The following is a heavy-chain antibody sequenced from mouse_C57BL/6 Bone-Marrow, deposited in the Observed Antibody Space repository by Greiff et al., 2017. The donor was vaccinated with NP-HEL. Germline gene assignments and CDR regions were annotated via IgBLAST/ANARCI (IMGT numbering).Heavy chain of an antibody. CDR2: IDPSDSYT. CDR1: GYTFTSYW. CDR3: ARPLLWYFDV. J-gene: IGHJ1*03. Sequence: QVQLQQPGAELVMPGASVKLSCKASGYTFTSYWMHWVKQRPGQGLEWIGEIDPSDSYTNYNQKFKGKSTLTVDKSSSTAYMQLSSLTSEDSAVYYCARPLLWYFDVWGTGTTVTVSS. V-gene: IGHV1-69*01. D-gene: IGHD2-12*01.